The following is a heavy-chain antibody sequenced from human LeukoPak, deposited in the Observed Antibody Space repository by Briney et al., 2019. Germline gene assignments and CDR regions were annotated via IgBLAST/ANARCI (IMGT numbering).Heavy chain of an antibody. CDR3: ARSYSSSWYRLWY. V-gene: IGHV4-61*01. CDR2: IYDSGST. CDR1: GGSVSSGSYY. Sequence: SETLSLTCTVSGGSVSSGSYYWSWIRQPPGKGLEWIGYIYDSGSTNYNPSLKSRVTISVDTSKNQFSLKLSSVTAADTAVYYCARSYSSSWYRLWYWGQGTLVTVSS. D-gene: IGHD6-13*01. J-gene: IGHJ4*02.